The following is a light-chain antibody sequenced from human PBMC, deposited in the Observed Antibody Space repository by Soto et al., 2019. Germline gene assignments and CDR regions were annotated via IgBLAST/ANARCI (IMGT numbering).Light chain of an antibody. CDR2: DAS. V-gene: IGKV1-5*01. CDR1: QSVSVW. J-gene: IGKJ3*01. Sequence: DIQMTQSPSTLSASVGDRVTITCRASQSVSVWLAWYQQKPGKAPKLLISDASTLQRGVPSRFSGGGSGTDFTLTISSLQPEDFATYYCQQLNSYPRTFGPGTKVDIK. CDR3: QQLNSYPRT.